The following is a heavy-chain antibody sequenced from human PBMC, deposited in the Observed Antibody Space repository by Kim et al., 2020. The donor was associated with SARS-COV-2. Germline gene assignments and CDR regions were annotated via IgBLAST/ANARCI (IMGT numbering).Heavy chain of an antibody. CDR2: MFYDGTT. CDR3: ARKRPGRSGPYFDY. J-gene: IGHJ4*02. V-gene: IGHV4-31*03. CDR1: GVSLSGGGHY. D-gene: IGHD3-10*01. Sequence: SETLSLTCSVSGVSLSGGGHYWSWIRQFPGKGLEWIGHMFYDGTTYFNPSLKSRLTMSVDMSQSQFSLKLTSVAAADTVVYYCARKRPGRSGPYFDYWGQGILILVSS.